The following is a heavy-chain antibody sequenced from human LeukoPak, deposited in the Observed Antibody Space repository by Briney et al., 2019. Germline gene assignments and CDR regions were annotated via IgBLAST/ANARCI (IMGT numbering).Heavy chain of an antibody. CDR1: GFTVSSNY. Sequence: GGSLRLSCAASGFTVSSNYMSWVRQAPGKGLEWVSSISSSSSYIYYADSVKGRFTISRDNAKNSLYLQMNSLRAEDTAVYYCARDLKSSGYPDAFDIWGQGTMVTVSS. CDR2: ISSSSSYI. CDR3: ARDLKSSGYPDAFDI. D-gene: IGHD3-22*01. J-gene: IGHJ3*02. V-gene: IGHV3-21*01.